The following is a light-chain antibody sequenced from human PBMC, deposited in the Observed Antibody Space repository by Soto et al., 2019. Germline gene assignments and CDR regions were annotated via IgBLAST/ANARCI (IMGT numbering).Light chain of an antibody. V-gene: IGLV2-14*01. J-gene: IGLJ2*01. Sequence: QSALTQPASVSGSPGQSITISCTGTSSDIGGYNYVSWYQQYPGKAPKLMFFGVSDRPSGVSNRFSGSKSGTTASLTISGLQAEDEAYYYCSSYKTSSTVVVFGGGTKLTVL. CDR3: SSYKTSSTVVV. CDR2: GVS. CDR1: SSDIGGYNY.